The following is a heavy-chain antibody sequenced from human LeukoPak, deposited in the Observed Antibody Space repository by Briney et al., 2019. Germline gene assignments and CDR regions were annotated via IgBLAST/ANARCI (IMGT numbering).Heavy chain of an antibody. Sequence: PSQTLSLTCAVSGGSISSGDYYWSWIRQPPGKGLEWIGYIYYSGSTYYNPSLKSRVTISVDTSKSQFSLKLSSVTAADTAVYYCARDSVDTAMGTYYYGMDVWGQGTTVTVPS. CDR1: GGSISSGDYY. V-gene: IGHV4-30-4*01. CDR2: IYYSGST. CDR3: ARDSVDTAMGTYYYGMDV. D-gene: IGHD5-18*01. J-gene: IGHJ6*02.